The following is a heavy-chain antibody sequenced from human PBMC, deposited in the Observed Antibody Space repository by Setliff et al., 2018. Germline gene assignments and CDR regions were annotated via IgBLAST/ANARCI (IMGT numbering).Heavy chain of an antibody. CDR3: ARGGYNSRSGYSAYYYDY. CDR2: AFHTGKT. CDR1: GVSIRGFY. Sequence: SETLSLTCTVSGVSIRGFYWTWIRQSPKRGLEWLGYAFHTGKTDYDPSLMSRVIISIDMSRKQFSLKLSSVAAADTAMYFCARGGYNSRSGYSAYYYDYWGQGALVTVSS. D-gene: IGHD3-3*01. J-gene: IGHJ4*02. V-gene: IGHV4-59*03.